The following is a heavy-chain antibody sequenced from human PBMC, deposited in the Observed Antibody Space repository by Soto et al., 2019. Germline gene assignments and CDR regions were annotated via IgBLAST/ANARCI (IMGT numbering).Heavy chain of an antibody. CDR3: AHRRQGSGYGGNSDWYFDL. V-gene: IGHV2-5*02. CDR1: GFSLSTSGVG. Sequence: QITLKESGPTLVKPTQTLTLTCTFSGFSLSTSGVGVGWIRQPPGKALEWLALIYWDDDKRYSPSPKSRLTITKDTSKNQVVLTMTNMDPVDTATYYCAHRRQGSGYGGNSDWYFDLWGRGTLVTVSS. CDR2: IYWDDDK. D-gene: IGHD2-21*02. J-gene: IGHJ2*01.